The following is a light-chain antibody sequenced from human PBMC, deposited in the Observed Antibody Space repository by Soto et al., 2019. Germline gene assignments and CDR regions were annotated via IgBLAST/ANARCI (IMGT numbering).Light chain of an antibody. CDR1: QSVSSSY. Sequence: EIVLTQSPGTLSLSPGERATLSCRASQSVSSSYLAWYQQKPGQAPRLLIYGASSRATGIPDRFSGSGSGTDFTLTISRLEPEDFAVYYCQRYGSSPGTFGQGPKVEIK. CDR2: GAS. CDR3: QRYGSSPGT. V-gene: IGKV3-20*01. J-gene: IGKJ1*01.